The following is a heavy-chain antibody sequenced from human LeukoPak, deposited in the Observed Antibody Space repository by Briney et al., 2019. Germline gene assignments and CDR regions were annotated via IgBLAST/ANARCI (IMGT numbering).Heavy chain of an antibody. CDR2: FSGSGGSI. Sequence: GSLRLSCAASGITLSSFAMSWVRQAPGTGLEWVSCFSGSGGSIYYADSVKGRFTISRDNSKNTLYLQMNSLRAEDTAVYYCATFSPTPLLNSYYYGMDVWGQGTTVTVSS. J-gene: IGHJ6*02. CDR3: ATFSPTPLLNSYYYGMDV. V-gene: IGHV3-23*01. D-gene: IGHD3-3*02. CDR1: GITLSSFA.